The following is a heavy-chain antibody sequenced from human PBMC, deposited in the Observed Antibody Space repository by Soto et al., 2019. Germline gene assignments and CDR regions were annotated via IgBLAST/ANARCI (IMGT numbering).Heavy chain of an antibody. CDR2: LSYDGSHN. D-gene: IGHD3-3*01. V-gene: IGHV3-30*18. Sequence: QVQLVESGGGVVQPGRSLRLSCAASGFTFSSYAMHWVRQTPDKGLDWVAFLSYDGSHNYYVDSVKGRFTISRDNSNNTLYLQMNSLRVEDTAVYYCAKDRSTIFGVVTYYFDYWGQGTLVTVSS. CDR3: AKDRSTIFGVVTYYFDY. CDR1: GFTFSSYA. J-gene: IGHJ4*02.